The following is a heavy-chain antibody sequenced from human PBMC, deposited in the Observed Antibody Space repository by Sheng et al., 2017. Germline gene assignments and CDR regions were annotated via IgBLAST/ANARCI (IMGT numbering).Heavy chain of an antibody. CDR1: GFTFSDYY. CDR2: ISSSSSYT. CDR3: ASDMTGAWWTGSGSPLGL. V-gene: IGHV3-11*05. J-gene: IGHJ4*02. Sequence: QVQLVESGGGLVKPGGSLRLSCAASGFTFSDYYMSWIRQAPGKGLEWVSYISSSSSYTNYADSVKGRFTISRDNAKNSLYLQMNSLRAEDTAVYYCASDMTGAWWTGSGSPLGLWGQGTLVTVSS. D-gene: IGHD3-10*01.